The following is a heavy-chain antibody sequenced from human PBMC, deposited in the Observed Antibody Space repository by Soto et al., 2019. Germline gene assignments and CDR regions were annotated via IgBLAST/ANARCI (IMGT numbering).Heavy chain of an antibody. CDR3: ARHVVAPADYYYYYYMDV. CDR1: GGSISSYY. CDR2: IYYSGST. D-gene: IGHD2-2*01. J-gene: IGHJ6*03. V-gene: IGHV4-59*08. Sequence: SETLSLTCTVSGGSISSYYWSWIRQPPGKGLEWIGYIYYSGSTNYNPSLKSRVTISVDTSKNQFSLKLSSVTAADTAVYYCARHVVAPADYYYYYYMDVWGKGTTVTVSS.